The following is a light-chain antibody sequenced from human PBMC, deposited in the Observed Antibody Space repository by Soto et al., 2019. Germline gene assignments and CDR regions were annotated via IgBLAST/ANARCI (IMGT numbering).Light chain of an antibody. CDR2: DVS. Sequence: AIQLTQSPSSLSASVGDGVTITCRASQDIRGALAWYQQKPGKAPKILLYDVSTLESGVPSRFSGSGSGTDFTLTISSLQPVDFATYYCQQFNSYPITFGQGTRLEIK. CDR1: QDIRGA. CDR3: QQFNSYPIT. J-gene: IGKJ5*01. V-gene: IGKV1-13*02.